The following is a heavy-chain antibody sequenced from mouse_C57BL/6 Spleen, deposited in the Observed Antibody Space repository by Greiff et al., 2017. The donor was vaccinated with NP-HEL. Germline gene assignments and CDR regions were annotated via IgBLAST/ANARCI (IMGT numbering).Heavy chain of an antibody. D-gene: IGHD1-1*01. Sequence: DVMLVESGGGLVKPGGSLKLSCAASGFTFSDYGMHWVRQAPEKGLEWVAYISSGSSTIYYADTVKGRFTISRDNAKNTLFLQMTSLRSEDTAMYYCATHYGSSYDWYFDVWGTGTTVTVSS. CDR1: GFTFSDYG. J-gene: IGHJ1*03. V-gene: IGHV5-17*01. CDR3: ATHYGSSYDWYFDV. CDR2: ISSGSSTI.